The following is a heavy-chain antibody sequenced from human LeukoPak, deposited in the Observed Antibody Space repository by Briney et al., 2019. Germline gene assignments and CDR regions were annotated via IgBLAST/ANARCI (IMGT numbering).Heavy chain of an antibody. D-gene: IGHD4-17*01. CDR1: GGSFSGYY. CDR2: INHSGST. V-gene: IGHV4-34*01. J-gene: IGHJ4*02. CDR3: ARLDYGDYIFDY. Sequence: SETLSLTCAVYGGSFSGYYWSWIRQPPGKGLEWIGEINHSGSTNYNPSLKSRVTISVDTSKNQFSLKLSSVTAADTAVHYCARLDYGDYIFDYWGQGTLVTVSS.